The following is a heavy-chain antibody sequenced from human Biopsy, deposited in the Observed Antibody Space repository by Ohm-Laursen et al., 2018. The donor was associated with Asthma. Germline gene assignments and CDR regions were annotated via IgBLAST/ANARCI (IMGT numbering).Heavy chain of an antibody. CDR3: ARISRLGYNSLDYGMDV. CDR2: IYSGDNT. V-gene: IGHV3-53*01. J-gene: IGHJ6*02. CDR1: GFSVSTNY. Sequence: SLRLSCAASGFSVSTNYMSWVRQAPGKGLEWVSLIYSGDNTYYADSVKGRFTISRDHSKLYLQMNNLRAEDTAVYHCARISRLGYNSLDYGMDVWGQGTTVTVSS. D-gene: IGHD5-24*01.